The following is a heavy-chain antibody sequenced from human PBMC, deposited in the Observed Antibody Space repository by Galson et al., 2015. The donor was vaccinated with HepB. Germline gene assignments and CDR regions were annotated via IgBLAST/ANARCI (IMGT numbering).Heavy chain of an antibody. CDR1: GYTLTELS. Sequence: SVKVSCKVSGYTLTELSMHWVRQAPGKGLEWMGGFDPEDGETIYAQKFQGRVTMTEDTSTDTAYMELSSLRSEDTAVYYCATDLGTGTYLFDYWGQGTLVTVSS. CDR2: FDPEDGET. D-gene: IGHD1-1*01. CDR3: ATDLGTGTYLFDY. V-gene: IGHV1-24*01. J-gene: IGHJ4*02.